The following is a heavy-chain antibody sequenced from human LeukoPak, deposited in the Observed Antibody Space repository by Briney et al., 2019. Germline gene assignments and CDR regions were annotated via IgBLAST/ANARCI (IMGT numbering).Heavy chain of an antibody. V-gene: IGHV3-21*01. CDR1: GFTFSSYS. J-gene: IGHJ4*02. Sequence: PGGSLRLSCAASGFTFSSYSMNWVRQALGKGLEWVSSISSSSSYIYYADSVKGRFTISRDNAKNSLYLQMNSLRAEDTAVYYCARDGYSYGSTFDYWGQGTLVTVSS. D-gene: IGHD5-18*01. CDR2: ISSSSSYI. CDR3: ARDGYSYGSTFDY.